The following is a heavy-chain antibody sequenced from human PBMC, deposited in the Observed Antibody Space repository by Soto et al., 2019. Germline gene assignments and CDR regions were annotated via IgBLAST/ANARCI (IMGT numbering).Heavy chain of an antibody. D-gene: IGHD1-26*01. Sequence: PSETLSLTCSFSSGSISGFYWTWIRHPPGKILEWIGYIHYSGRTDYNPSLTSRATMSVDTSKNQFSLNLKSITAADTAVYYCVRVGVGIGNHFDSWGRGTLFIVSS. CDR2: IHYSGRT. CDR1: SGSISGFY. CDR3: VRVGVGIGNHFDS. J-gene: IGHJ4*02. V-gene: IGHV4-59*12.